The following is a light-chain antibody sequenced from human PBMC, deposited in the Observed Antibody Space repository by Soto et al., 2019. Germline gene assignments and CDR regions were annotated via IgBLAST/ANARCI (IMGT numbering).Light chain of an antibody. CDR3: QQYNNWPRGT. J-gene: IGKJ1*01. CDR2: GAS. Sequence: EIVMTQSPATLSVSPGERAPLSCRASQSVSSNLAWYQQKPGQAPRLLIYGASTRATGIPARFSGGGSGTEFTLTISSLQSEDFAVYYCQQYNNWPRGTFGQGTKV. CDR1: QSVSSN. V-gene: IGKV3-15*01.